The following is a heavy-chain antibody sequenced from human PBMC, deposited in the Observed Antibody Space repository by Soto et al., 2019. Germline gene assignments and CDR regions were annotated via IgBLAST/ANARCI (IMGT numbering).Heavy chain of an antibody. J-gene: IGHJ4*02. CDR1: GGTFCSYA. CDR3: AREGYYDSSGYYYLH. CDR2: IIPIFGTA. V-gene: IGHV1-69*13. Sequence: ASVKVSCKASGGTFCSYAVSWVRQAPGQGLEWMGGIIPIFGTANYAQKFQGRVTITADESTSTAYMELSSLRSEDTAVYYCAREGYYDSSGYYYLHWGQGTLVTVSS. D-gene: IGHD3-22*01.